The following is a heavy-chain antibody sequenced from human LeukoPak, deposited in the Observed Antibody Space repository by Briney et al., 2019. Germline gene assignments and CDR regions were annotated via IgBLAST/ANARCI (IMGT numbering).Heavy chain of an antibody. J-gene: IGHJ4*02. V-gene: IGHV4-59*01. CDR1: GGSISSYY. Sequence: PSETLSLTCTVSGGSISSYYWSWVRQPPGKGLEWIGYIYYSGSTNYNPSLKSRVTISIDTSKNQFSLKLSSVTAADTAVYYCARTAGVHFDYWGQGTLVTVPS. D-gene: IGHD2-21*02. CDR2: IYYSGST. CDR3: ARTAGVHFDY.